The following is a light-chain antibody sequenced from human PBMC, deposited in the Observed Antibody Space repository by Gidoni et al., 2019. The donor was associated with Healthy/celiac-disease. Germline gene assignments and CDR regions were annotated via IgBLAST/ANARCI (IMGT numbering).Light chain of an antibody. V-gene: IGLV4-69*01. CDR2: VNSDGSH. Sequence: QLVVTPAPSASASLGDSVKLTCTLSSGHSSYAIAWHQQQPEKGPRYLMKVNSDGSHRKGDGIPDRFSGSSSGTERYLTISSLQSEDEADYYCQTWDTDMYVFGTGTQVTVL. J-gene: IGLJ1*01. CDR3: QTWDTDMYV. CDR1: SGHSSYA.